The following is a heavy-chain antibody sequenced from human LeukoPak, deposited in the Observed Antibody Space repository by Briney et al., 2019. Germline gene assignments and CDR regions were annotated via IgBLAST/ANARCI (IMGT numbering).Heavy chain of an antibody. CDR3: AREGTFDY. J-gene: IGHJ4*02. D-gene: IGHD1-1*01. CDR1: GFTFSSYS. Sequence: GGTLRLSCAASGFTFSSYSMNWVRQAPGKGLEWVANIKQDGSEKYYVDSVKGRFTISRDNAKNSLYLQMNSLRAEDTAVYYCAREGTFDYWGQGTLVTVSS. CDR2: IKQDGSEK. V-gene: IGHV3-7*01.